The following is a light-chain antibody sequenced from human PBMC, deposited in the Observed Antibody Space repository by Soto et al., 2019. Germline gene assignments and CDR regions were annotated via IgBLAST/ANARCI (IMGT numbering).Light chain of an antibody. J-gene: IGLJ3*02. CDR3: SSDAGNNNFV. CDR2: DVR. V-gene: IGLV2-8*01. CDR1: SSDLGGYNY. Sequence: QSVLTQPPSASGSPGQSVTISCTGTSSDLGGYNYVSWYQQHPGKVPKLMIYDVRKRPSGVPDRFSCSKSGNTASLTVSGLHAEDEADYYCSSDAGNNNFVFGGGTKLTVL.